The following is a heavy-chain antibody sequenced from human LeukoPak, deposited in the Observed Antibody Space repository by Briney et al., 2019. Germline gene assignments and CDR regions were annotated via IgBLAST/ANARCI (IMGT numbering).Heavy chain of an antibody. Sequence: PGGSLRLSCAASGFTFSSYAMSWVRQAPGKGLEWVSAISGSGGSTYYADSVKGRFTISRDNSKNSLYLQMNSLRAEDTAVSYCARSLIKGAYYDSSGYRYYFDYWGQGTLVPVSS. J-gene: IGHJ4*02. CDR1: GFTFSSYA. D-gene: IGHD3-22*01. CDR2: ISGSGGST. V-gene: IGHV3-23*01. CDR3: ARSLIKGAYYDSSGYRYYFDY.